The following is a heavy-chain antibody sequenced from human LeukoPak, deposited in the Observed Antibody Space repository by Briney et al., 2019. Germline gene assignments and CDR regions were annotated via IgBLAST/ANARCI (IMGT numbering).Heavy chain of an antibody. D-gene: IGHD6-19*01. CDR3: AKGTSRAVAGDFDY. Sequence: GRSLRLSCAASGFTFDDYAMHWVRQAPGKGLEWVSGINWSSGIIAYADSVKGRFTISRDNAKNSLYLQMNSLRAEDTALYYCAKGTSRAVAGDFDYWGQGTLVSVSS. CDR1: GFTFDDYA. J-gene: IGHJ4*02. V-gene: IGHV3-9*01. CDR2: INWSSGII.